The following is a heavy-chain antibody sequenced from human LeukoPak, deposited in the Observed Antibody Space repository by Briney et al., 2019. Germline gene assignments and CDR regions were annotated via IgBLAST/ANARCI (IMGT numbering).Heavy chain of an antibody. CDR2: ISAYNGNT. D-gene: IGHD2-2*01. CDR3: ARDMGPTASDIVVVPAARYYYYGMDV. Sequence: GASVKVSCKASGYTFTSYGISWVRQAPGQGLEWTGWISAYNGNTNYAQKLQGRVTMTTDTSTSTAYMELRSLRSDDTAVYYCARDMGPTASDIVVVPAARYYYYGMDVWGQGTTVTVSS. J-gene: IGHJ6*02. CDR1: GYTFTSYG. V-gene: IGHV1-18*01.